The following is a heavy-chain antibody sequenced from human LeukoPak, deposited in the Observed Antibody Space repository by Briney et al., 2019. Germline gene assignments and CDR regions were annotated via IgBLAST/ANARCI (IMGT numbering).Heavy chain of an antibody. CDR1: GASVTATNYY. CDR2: VSYNDIT. Sequence: SETLSLTCTVSGASVTATNYYWAWIRQPPGKGLEWLGTVSYNDITYYNPSLLGRVAVSRGTSKTRFSLDLTSVTTEDTAVYFCARNLRGLPSDSWGRGILVAVTS. V-gene: IGHV4-39*01. J-gene: IGHJ5*01. D-gene: IGHD4-17*01. CDR3: ARNLRGLPSDS.